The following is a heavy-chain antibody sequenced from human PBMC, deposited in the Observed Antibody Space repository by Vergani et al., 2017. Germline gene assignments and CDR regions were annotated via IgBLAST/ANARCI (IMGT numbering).Heavy chain of an antibody. V-gene: IGHV3-9*01. D-gene: IGHD1-26*01. CDR1: GITFWKFG. Sequence: EVDLVESGGGLAQPGGSLRLSCEASGITFWKFGMHWVRQGPGKGLEWVSGISWNSGAVDYADSVRGRFTISRDNAKNSLFLEMNSLRFEDTAVYFCTKGRVYLHDSAGQCYGPYTGFDPWGQGTLVTVSS. CDR2: ISWNSGAV. CDR3: TKGRVYLHDSAGQCYGPYTGFDP. J-gene: IGHJ3*01.